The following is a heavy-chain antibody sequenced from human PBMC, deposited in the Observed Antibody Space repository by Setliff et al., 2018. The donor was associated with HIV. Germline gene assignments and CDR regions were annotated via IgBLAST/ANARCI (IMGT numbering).Heavy chain of an antibody. CDR2: IIPVVDAP. CDR1: GGSFNILG. D-gene: IGHD3-10*01. Sequence: SVKVSCKASGGSFNILGFTWVRQAPGQGLEWVGGIIPVVDAPIYAQRFQGRLTLTGDKSTNIVYMDLSSLTFEDTAVYFCVRDPWGSGSFGSIHFWGLGTLVTVSS. V-gene: IGHV1-69*06. CDR3: VRDPWGSGSFGSIHF. J-gene: IGHJ4*02.